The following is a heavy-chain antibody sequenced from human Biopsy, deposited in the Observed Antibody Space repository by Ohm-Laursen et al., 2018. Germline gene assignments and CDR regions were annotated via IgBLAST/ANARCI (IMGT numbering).Heavy chain of an antibody. CDR3: ARERAGSYHDY. J-gene: IGHJ4*02. D-gene: IGHD3-10*01. Sequence: SLRLSCSASGFTFSDYYMSWIRQAPGKGLEWLSYISGSGTTIFYADSVKGRFTVSRDNAKNSLYLQMNSLTVEDTAVYYCARERAGSYHDYWGQGTLVTVSS. CDR2: ISGSGTTI. V-gene: IGHV3-11*01. CDR1: GFTFSDYY.